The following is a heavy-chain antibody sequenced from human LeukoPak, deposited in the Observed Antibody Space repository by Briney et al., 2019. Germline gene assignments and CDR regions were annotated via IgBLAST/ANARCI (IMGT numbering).Heavy chain of an antibody. D-gene: IGHD3-3*01. CDR1: GYTFTSYG. Sequence: ASVKVSCKASGYTFTSYGISWVRQAPGQGREWMGWISAYNGNTNYAQKLQGRVTMATDTSTSTAYMELKSLRSDDTAVYYCARGRTIFGVVIGAFDIWGQGTMVTVSS. CDR3: ARGRTIFGVVIGAFDI. V-gene: IGHV1-18*01. CDR2: ISAYNGNT. J-gene: IGHJ3*02.